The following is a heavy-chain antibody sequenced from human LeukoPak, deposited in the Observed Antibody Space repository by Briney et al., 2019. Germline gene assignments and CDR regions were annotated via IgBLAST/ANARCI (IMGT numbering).Heavy chain of an antibody. D-gene: IGHD3-22*01. CDR3: AKDSAEYYDSSGYYHY. J-gene: IGHJ4*02. CDR2: ISWNSGSI. Sequence: GGSLKLSCAASGFTFDDYAMHWVRQAPGEGLEWVSGISWNSGSIGYADSVKGRFTISRDNAKNSLYLQMNSLRAEDTALYYCAKDSAEYYDSSGYYHYWGQGTLVTVSS. CDR1: GFTFDDYA. V-gene: IGHV3-9*01.